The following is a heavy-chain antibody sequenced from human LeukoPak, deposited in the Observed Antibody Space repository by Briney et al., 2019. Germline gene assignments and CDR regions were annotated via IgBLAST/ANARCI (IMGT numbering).Heavy chain of an antibody. Sequence: GGSLRLSCSASGFTFSTNSMHWVRQAPGKGLEFVSAITSNGGSTYYADSVKGRFTISRDNSKNTLYLQMSSLRAEDAAVYYCARDRGYYRADYWGLGTLVTVSS. CDR1: GFTFSTNS. J-gene: IGHJ4*02. D-gene: IGHD1-26*01. CDR3: ARDRGYYRADY. CDR2: ITSNGGST. V-gene: IGHV3-64D*08.